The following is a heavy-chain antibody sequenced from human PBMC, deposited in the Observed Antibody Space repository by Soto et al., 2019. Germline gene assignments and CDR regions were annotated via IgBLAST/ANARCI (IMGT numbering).Heavy chain of an antibody. D-gene: IGHD3-9*01. CDR3: ARVDILPGGYYYGMDV. CDR2: IYYSGST. CDR1: GGSISSGDYY. V-gene: IGHV4-30-4*01. Sequence: PSETLSLTCTVSGGSISSGDYYWSWIRQPPGKGLEWIGYIYYSGSTYYNPSLKSRVTISLDTSKNQFSLKLSSATATDTAVYYCARVDILPGGYYYGMDVWGQGTTVTVSS. J-gene: IGHJ6*02.